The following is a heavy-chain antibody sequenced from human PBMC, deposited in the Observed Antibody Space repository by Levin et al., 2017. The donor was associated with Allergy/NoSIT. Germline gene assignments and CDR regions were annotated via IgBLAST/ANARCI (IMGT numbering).Heavy chain of an antibody. CDR2: ISGSGGNT. CDR1: GFTFSSYA. D-gene: IGHD3-22*01. Sequence: GGSLRLSCAASGFTFSSYAMSWVRQAPGKGLEWVSSISGSGGNTYYADSVKGRFTISRDNSKNTVYLQMSSLRAEDTAVYYCATRWSFYYVSSGYSPFDYWGQGTLVTVSS. CDR3: ATRWSFYYVSSGYSPFDY. J-gene: IGHJ4*02. V-gene: IGHV3-23*01.